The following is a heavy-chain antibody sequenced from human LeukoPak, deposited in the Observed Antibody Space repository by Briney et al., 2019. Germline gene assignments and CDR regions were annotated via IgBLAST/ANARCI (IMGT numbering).Heavy chain of an antibody. CDR3: AKDHNRYDSSIYYCAC. V-gene: IGHV3-23*01. J-gene: IGHJ4*02. CDR2: ISGSGGST. Sequence: PGGSLRLSCAASVFTFSSYAMSWVRQAPGKGLEWVSAISGSGGSTYYADSVKGRVTLSRDNAKNTLYLHMYRLRAEDTAVYYCAKDHNRYDSSIYYCACWGQGTLVTVSS. CDR1: VFTFSSYA. D-gene: IGHD3-22*01.